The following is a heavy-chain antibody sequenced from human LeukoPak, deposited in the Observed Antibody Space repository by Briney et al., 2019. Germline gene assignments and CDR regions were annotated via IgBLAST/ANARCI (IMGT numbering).Heavy chain of an antibody. CDR1: GFTFSSYA. V-gene: IGHV3-23*01. J-gene: IGHJ4*02. CDR3: AKDGLALYNWNYGDY. CDR2: ISGSGGST. Sequence: RRSLRLSCAASGFTFSSYAMSWVRQAPGKGLEWVSAISGSGGSTYYADSVKGRFTISRDNSKNTLYLQMNSLRAEDTAVYYCAKDGLALYNWNYGDYWGQGTLVTVSS. D-gene: IGHD1-7*01.